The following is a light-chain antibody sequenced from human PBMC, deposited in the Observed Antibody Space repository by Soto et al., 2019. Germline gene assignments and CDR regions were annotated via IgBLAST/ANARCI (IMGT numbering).Light chain of an antibody. CDR3: QQYDDLPRT. V-gene: IGKV1-33*01. Sequence: DIQMTQSPSSLSASVGDRVTITCQASQDIRNYLNWYQQKPGKAPKVLMFDASSLETGVPSRFSGSGSGTDFTFTISSLQPEDVATYYCQQYDDLPRTFGQGTKLEIK. CDR1: QDIRNY. J-gene: IGKJ2*01. CDR2: DAS.